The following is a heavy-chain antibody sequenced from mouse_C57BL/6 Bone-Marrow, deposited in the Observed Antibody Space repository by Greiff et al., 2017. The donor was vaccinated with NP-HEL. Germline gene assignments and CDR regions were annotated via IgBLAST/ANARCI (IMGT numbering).Heavy chain of an antibody. V-gene: IGHV14-2*01. CDR3: ARETTVVDWFAY. D-gene: IGHD1-1*01. CDR1: GFNIKDYY. J-gene: IGHJ3*01. Sequence: VHVKQSGAELVKPGASVKLSCTASGFNIKDYYMHWVKQRTEQGLEWIGRIDPEDGETKYAPKFQGKATITADTSSNTAYLQLSSLTSEDTAVYYCARETTVVDWFAYWGQGTLVTVSA. CDR2: IDPEDGET.